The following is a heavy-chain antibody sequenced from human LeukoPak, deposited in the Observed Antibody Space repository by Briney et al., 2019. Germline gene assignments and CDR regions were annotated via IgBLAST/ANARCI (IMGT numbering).Heavy chain of an antibody. CDR3: ARVFSVRGAYAY. Sequence: SETLSLTCTVSGVSISSSYSYWGWIRQPPGMGLEWIGSIYYTGNTYYNASLKSQVSISIDTSKNQFSLKLTSVTAADTAVYYCARVFSVRGAYAYWGQGTLVSVSS. V-gene: IGHV4-39*01. CDR1: GVSISSSYSY. CDR2: IYYTGNT. J-gene: IGHJ4*02. D-gene: IGHD3-10*02.